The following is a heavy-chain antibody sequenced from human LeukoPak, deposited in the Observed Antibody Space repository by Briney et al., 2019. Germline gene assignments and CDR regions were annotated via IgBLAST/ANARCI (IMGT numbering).Heavy chain of an antibody. D-gene: IGHD1-26*01. CDR3: AKEIVGAPTPGAY. CDR1: TDSITSNW. J-gene: IGHJ4*02. Sequence: SETLSLTCAVSTDSITSNWWSWVRQAPGKGLEWIGEVHKSGSTNYYPSLQSRVTISIDKSKNQIALGLTSVTAADTAVYYCAKEIVGAPTPGAYWGQGILVTVSS. CDR2: VHKSGST. V-gene: IGHV4-4*02.